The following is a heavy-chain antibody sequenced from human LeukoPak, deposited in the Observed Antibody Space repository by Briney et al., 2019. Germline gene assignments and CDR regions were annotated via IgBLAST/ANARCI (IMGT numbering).Heavy chain of an antibody. CDR2: IIPILGIA. CDR3: ASAPMYCSGGSCYSSNFDY. CDR1: GGTFSSYA. D-gene: IGHD2-15*01. J-gene: IGHJ4*02. Sequence: PVKVSCKASGGTFSSYAISWVRQAPGQGLEWRGRIIPILGIANYAQKFQGRVTITADKSTSTAYMELSSLRSEDTAVYYCASAPMYCSGGSCYSSNFDYWGQGTLVTVSS. V-gene: IGHV1-69*04.